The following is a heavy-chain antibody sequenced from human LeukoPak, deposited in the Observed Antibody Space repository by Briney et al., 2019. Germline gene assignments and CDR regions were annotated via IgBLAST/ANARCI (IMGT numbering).Heavy chain of an antibody. Sequence: GETLRLSCAASGFTFDDYAMHWVRQAPGKGLEWVAFIRYDGSNKYYADSVKGRFTISRDNSKNTLYLQMNSLRAEDTAVYYCAKDVWYYYDSSGYPYWGQGTLVTVSS. V-gene: IGHV3-30*02. CDR1: GFTFDDYA. CDR2: IRYDGSNK. J-gene: IGHJ4*02. D-gene: IGHD3-22*01. CDR3: AKDVWYYYDSSGYPY.